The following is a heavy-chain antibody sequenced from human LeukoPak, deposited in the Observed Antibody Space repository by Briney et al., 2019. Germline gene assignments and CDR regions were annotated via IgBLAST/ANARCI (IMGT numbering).Heavy chain of an antibody. CDR3: ARCGNSYGTGYQFDP. CDR2: VYYTGAT. V-gene: IGHV4-59*01. CDR1: GGSIGDYY. J-gene: IGHJ5*02. Sequence: SETLSLTCTVSGGSIGDYYWSWVRQTPGKRLEWIGFVYYTGATNYNPSLKSRVTISLDTSENQFSLNLNSVDAADTAVYFCARCGNSYGTGYQFDPWSQGTLVTVSS. D-gene: IGHD5-18*01.